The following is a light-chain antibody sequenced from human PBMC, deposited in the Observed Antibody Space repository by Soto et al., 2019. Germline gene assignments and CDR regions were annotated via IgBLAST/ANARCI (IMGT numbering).Light chain of an antibody. Sequence: EIVLTQSPGSLSLSPGQRATLSCRASQSVDTTFFAWYQKKPGQAPRLLIYGASKRATGIPDRFSGSGSGTDFTLIISRLEPEDFAVYYCQQYNNWPPYTFGQGTKLEIK. V-gene: IGKV3-20*01. CDR1: QSVDTTF. CDR2: GAS. CDR3: QQYNNWPPYT. J-gene: IGKJ2*01.